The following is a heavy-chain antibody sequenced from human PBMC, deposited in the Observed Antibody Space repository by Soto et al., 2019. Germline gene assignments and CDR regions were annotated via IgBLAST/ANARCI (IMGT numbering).Heavy chain of an antibody. Sequence: SETLTLTCSVYGGAFSGYYLSWVRQPPGKGLEWIGEINHSGSTNYNPSLKSRVTISVDTSKNQFSLKLSSVTAADTAVYYCARAPWGSGSYYFDYWGQGTLVTVPS. J-gene: IGHJ4*02. CDR3: ARAPWGSGSYYFDY. D-gene: IGHD1-26*01. V-gene: IGHV4-34*01. CDR2: INHSGST. CDR1: GGAFSGYY.